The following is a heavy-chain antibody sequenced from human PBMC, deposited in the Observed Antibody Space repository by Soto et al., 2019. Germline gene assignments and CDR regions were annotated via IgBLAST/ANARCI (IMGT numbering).Heavy chain of an antibody. D-gene: IGHD1-26*01. CDR2: IYDNGST. J-gene: IGHJ6*02. V-gene: IGHV4-39*01. Sequence: QLQLQESGPGLVKPSETLSLTCTVSGVSISSSSYYWGWIRQPPGKVLEWIVSIYDNGSTYYNPSLKSRVTISVNTSMTQFSLKLSSVTAADTAVYYCARAAYRSGSYWYYYSYGMDVWGQGTTVTVSS. CDR3: ARAAYRSGSYWYYYSYGMDV. CDR1: GVSISSSSYY.